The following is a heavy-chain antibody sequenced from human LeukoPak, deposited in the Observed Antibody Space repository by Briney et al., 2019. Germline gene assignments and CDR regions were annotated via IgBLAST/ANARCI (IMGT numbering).Heavy chain of an antibody. Sequence: SETLSLTCTVSGGSISSYYWSWIRQPPGKGLEWMGYIYYSGSTNYNPSLKSRVTISVDTSKNQFSLRVSSVTAADTAVYYCARHLNNCGDDCYIFDYWGQGTLVTVSS. V-gene: IGHV4-59*08. J-gene: IGHJ4*02. CDR3: ARHLNNCGDDCYIFDY. CDR1: GGSISSYY. D-gene: IGHD2-21*01. CDR2: IYYSGST.